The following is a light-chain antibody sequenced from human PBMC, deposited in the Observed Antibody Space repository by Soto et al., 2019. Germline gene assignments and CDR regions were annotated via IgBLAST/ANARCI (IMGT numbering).Light chain of an antibody. CDR3: SSYTSSSLHV. Sequence: QSALNQPASVSGSPGQAITISCTGTSSDVGGYNYVSWYQQHPGKAPKLMIYDVSNRPSGVSNRFSGSKSGNTASLTISGLQAEDEADYYCSSYTSSSLHVFGTGTKVPV. CDR1: SSDVGGYNY. CDR2: DVS. V-gene: IGLV2-14*03. J-gene: IGLJ1*01.